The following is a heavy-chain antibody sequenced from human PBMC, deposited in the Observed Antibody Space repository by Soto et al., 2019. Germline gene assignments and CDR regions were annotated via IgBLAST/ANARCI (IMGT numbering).Heavy chain of an antibody. D-gene: IGHD3-10*01. CDR2: LDGAGGST. Sequence: GGSLRLSCLASGFTFSDFAMTWVRHVPGRCLEGVASLDGAGGSTYYAESVRGRFSISRDNSQSTLFLQMKRLTVDDTAIYYCAAPRDEYGSGVSWFTYGMDIWGQGXTVTVSS. CDR3: AAPRDEYGSGVSWFTYGMDI. V-gene: IGHV3-23*01. J-gene: IGHJ6*02. CDR1: GFTFSDFA.